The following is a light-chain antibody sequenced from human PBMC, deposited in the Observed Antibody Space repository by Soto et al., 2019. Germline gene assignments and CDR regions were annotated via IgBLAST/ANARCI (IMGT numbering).Light chain of an antibody. CDR2: SAS. V-gene: IGKV1-9*01. Sequence: DIQLTQSPSFLSASVGDRVTITCRASLGIRDYLAWYQQKPGRVPRLLIYSASTLHSGVPSRFSGSGSGTEFTLTISSLQPEDCASYYCQQLDRYPFTSGGGTKVEI. CDR1: LGIRDY. J-gene: IGKJ4*01. CDR3: QQLDRYPFT.